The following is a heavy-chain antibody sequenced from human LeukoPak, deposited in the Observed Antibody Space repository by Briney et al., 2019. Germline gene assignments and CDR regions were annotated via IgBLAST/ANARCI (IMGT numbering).Heavy chain of an antibody. CDR3: ARHPSGYDLPLYFDY. CDR1: GGSISSNTYC. D-gene: IGHD5-12*01. J-gene: IGHJ4*01. CDR2: ICYSGRT. Sequence: PSETLSLTCTVSGGSISSNTYCWGWIRQPPGKGLEWIGTICYSGRTHYNPSLKSRVTISVDTSKNQFSLKLTSVTAADTAVFYCARHPSGYDLPLYFDYWGHGTLVTVSS. V-gene: IGHV4-39*01.